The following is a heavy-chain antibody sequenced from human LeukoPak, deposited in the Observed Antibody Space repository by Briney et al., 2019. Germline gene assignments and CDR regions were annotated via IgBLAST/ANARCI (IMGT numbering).Heavy chain of an antibody. J-gene: IGHJ4*02. D-gene: IGHD2-21*01. CDR1: GGTFSSYA. CDR2: IIPILGIA. V-gene: IGHV1-69*04. CDR3: ARDAAFVAADGLSLDY. Sequence: SVKVSCKASGGTFSSYAISWVRQAPGRGLEWMGRIIPILGIANYAQKFQGRVTITADKSTSTAYMELSSLRSEDTAVYYCARDAAFVAADGLSLDYWGQGTLVTVSS.